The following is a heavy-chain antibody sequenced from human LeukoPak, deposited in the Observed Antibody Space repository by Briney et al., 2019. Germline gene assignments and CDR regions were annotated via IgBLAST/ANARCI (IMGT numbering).Heavy chain of an antibody. Sequence: GGSLRLSYAASGFTFSSYWMHWLRQAPGKGLVWVSRINSDGSSTSYADSVKGRFTISRDNAKNTLYLQMNSLRAEDTAVYYYAIGPSWADSGYFDCWGQGTLVTVSS. CDR3: AIGPSWADSGYFDC. J-gene: IGHJ4*02. D-gene: IGHD3-10*01. V-gene: IGHV3-74*01. CDR2: INSDGSST. CDR1: GFTFSSYW.